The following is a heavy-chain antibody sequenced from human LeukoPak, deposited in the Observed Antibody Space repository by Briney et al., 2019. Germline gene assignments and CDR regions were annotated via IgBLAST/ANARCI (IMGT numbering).Heavy chain of an antibody. Sequence: SETLSLTCAVYGGSFSGYYWGWIRQPPGKGLEWIGEINHSGSTNYNPSLKSRVTISVDTSKNQFSLKLSSVTAADTAVYYCARGFAFGEYRSQYFDYWGQGTLVTVSS. D-gene: IGHD3-10*01. J-gene: IGHJ4*02. CDR1: GGSFSGYY. V-gene: IGHV4-34*01. CDR2: INHSGST. CDR3: ARGFAFGEYRSQYFDY.